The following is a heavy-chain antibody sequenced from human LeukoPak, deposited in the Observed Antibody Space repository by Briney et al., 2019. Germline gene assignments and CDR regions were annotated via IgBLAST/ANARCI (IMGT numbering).Heavy chain of an antibody. CDR2: IDHIGRT. J-gene: IGHJ6*03. CDR3: ARPGACSSTTCTGYMHI. V-gene: IGHV4-34*01. Sequence: SQTLSLTCAVYGGSLRGYYWSWIRQSPGKGLEGIGKIDHIGRTYYTPSLKSRVTISVDTSKNQFSLKLNSVTAADSAVYYCARPGACSSTTCTGYMHIWGKGTTVTVSS. CDR1: GGSLRGYY. D-gene: IGHD6-13*01.